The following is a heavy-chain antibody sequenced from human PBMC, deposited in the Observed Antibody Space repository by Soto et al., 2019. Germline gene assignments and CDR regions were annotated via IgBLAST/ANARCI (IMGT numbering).Heavy chain of an antibody. D-gene: IGHD2-21*01. CDR2: IIPIFGTA. V-gene: IGHV1-69*13. CDR1: GGTFSSYA. CDR3: ARDHMSAEGVGGMDV. Sequence: GASVKVSCKASGGTFSSYAISWVRQAPGQGLEWMGGIIPIFGTANYAQKFQGRVTITADESTSTAYMELSSLRSEDTAVYYCARDHMSAEGVGGMDVWGQGTTVTVSS. J-gene: IGHJ6*02.